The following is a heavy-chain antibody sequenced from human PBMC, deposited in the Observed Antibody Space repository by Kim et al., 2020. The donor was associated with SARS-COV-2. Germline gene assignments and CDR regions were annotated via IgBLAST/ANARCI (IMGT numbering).Heavy chain of an antibody. CDR3: ARGRGYADRRYMDV. D-gene: IGHD5-12*01. J-gene: IGHJ6*03. V-gene: IGHV3-64*01. CDR2: ISSNGGST. CDR1: GFTFSSYA. Sequence: GGSLRLSCAASGFTFSSYAMHWVRQAPGKGLEYVSAISSNGGSTYYANSVKGRFTISRDNSKNTPYLQMGSLRAEDMAVYYCARGRGYADRRYMDVWGKG.